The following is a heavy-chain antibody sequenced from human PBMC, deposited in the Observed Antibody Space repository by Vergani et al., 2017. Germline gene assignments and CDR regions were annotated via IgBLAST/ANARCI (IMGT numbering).Heavy chain of an antibody. Sequence: QVQLQESGPGVVKPSDTLSLTCTVSGGSMSDFYWTWIRQPAGRGLEWIGRIYPNGNGNYNESLRSRLTMSIDTSRSKFSLSLSSVTAADTAVYYCARGNCGVNCPKYNWLAPGGRGIRVTFSS. CDR3: ARGNCGVNCPKYNWLAP. CDR2: IYPNGNG. CDR1: GGSMSDFY. J-gene: IGHJ4*02. D-gene: IGHD2-21*01. V-gene: IGHV4-4*07.